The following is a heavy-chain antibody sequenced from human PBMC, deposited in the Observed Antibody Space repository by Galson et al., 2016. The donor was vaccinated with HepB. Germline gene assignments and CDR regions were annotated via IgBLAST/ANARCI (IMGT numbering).Heavy chain of an antibody. D-gene: IGHD3/OR15-3a*01. V-gene: IGHV3-15*05. Sequence: SLRLSCAVSGLSVSDAWMTWARQAPGKGLEWVGNIRNKRDGGTADYGAPVKGRFTISRDDSKNTLYLQMSSLKTDDTAVYFCTTWDWGLDCWGQGTLVTVSS. CDR3: TTWDWGLDC. J-gene: IGHJ4*02. CDR2: IRNKRDGGTA. CDR1: GLSVSDAW.